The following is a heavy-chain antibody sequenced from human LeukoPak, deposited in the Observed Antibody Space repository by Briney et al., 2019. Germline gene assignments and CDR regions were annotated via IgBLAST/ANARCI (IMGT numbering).Heavy chain of an antibody. J-gene: IGHJ4*02. CDR2: TYYKSKWYN. CDR3: AREARDYYYDTSGIDY. V-gene: IGHV6-1*01. D-gene: IGHD3-22*01. CDR1: GDSVSSNSAA. Sequence: SQTLSLTCAISGDSVSSNSAAWTWIRQSPSRGLEWLGRTYYKSKWYNDYAVSVKSRITINPDTSKNQFSLQLNYVIPEDTAVYYCAREARDYYYDTSGIDYWGQGTLVTVSS.